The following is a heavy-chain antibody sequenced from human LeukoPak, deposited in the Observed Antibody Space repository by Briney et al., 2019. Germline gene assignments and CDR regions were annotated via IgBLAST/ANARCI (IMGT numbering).Heavy chain of an antibody. J-gene: IGHJ4*02. CDR2: IIIGGSP. CDR1: GGSFSGYY. V-gene: IGHV4-34*01. D-gene: IGHD3-10*01. Sequence: SETLSLTCAVYGGSFSGYYWRWIRQPPGKGWEWMGEIIIGGSPNYNPSLKSRVTISVDTSKNQFSLQLSAVTAADTAVYYCARGAAYYYGSGIGFPGLDYWRQGTLVTDSS. CDR3: ARGAAYYYGSGIGFPGLDY.